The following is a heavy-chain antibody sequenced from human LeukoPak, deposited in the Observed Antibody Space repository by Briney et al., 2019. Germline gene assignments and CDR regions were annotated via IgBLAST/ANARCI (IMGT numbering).Heavy chain of an antibody. J-gene: IGHJ4*02. CDR3: ARAIGLDFDF. CDR2: INSDGSST. V-gene: IGHV3-74*01. D-gene: IGHD2/OR15-2a*01. CDR1: GFTISGFW. Sequence: GGSLRLSCAVSGFTISGFWMGWSRQALGKGLVWVSRINSDGSSTTYADSVKGRFTISRDNAKNTLYLQMNSLRAEDTAMYYCARAIGLDFDFWGQGTLVTVSS.